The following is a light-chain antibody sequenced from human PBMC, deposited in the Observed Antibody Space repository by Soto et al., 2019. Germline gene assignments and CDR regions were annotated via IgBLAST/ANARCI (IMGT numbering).Light chain of an antibody. Sequence: QSALTQPASVSGSPGQSITISCTGTSSDVGIYNLVSWYQQHPGKAPKLMIYEDSKRPSGVSNRFSGSESGNTASLTISGLQAEDEADYYCCSYAGSSTWVFGGGTKLTVL. J-gene: IGLJ3*02. V-gene: IGLV2-23*01. CDR1: SSDVGIYNL. CDR2: EDS. CDR3: CSYAGSSTWV.